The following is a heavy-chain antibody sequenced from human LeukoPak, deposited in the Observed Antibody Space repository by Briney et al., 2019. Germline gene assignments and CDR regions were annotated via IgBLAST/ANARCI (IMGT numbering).Heavy chain of an antibody. CDR3: AKDFGYYDSSGYFDY. V-gene: IGHV3-43D*03. D-gene: IGHD3-22*01. CDR2: ISWDGGST. J-gene: IGHJ4*02. Sequence: PGGSLRLSCAASGFTFDDYAMHWVRQAPGKGLEWASLISWDGGSTYYADSVKGRFTISRDNSKNSLYLQMNSLRAEDTALYYCAKDFGYYDSSGYFDYWGQGTLVTVSS. CDR1: GFTFDDYA.